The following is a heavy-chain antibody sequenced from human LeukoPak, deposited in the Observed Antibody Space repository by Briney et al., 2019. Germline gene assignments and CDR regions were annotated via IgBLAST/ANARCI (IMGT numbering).Heavy chain of an antibody. D-gene: IGHD3-9*01. CDR3: ARIRHDILTGYWNYFDY. CDR2: INPSGGST. Sequence: GASVKVSCKASGYTFTSYYMHWVRQAPGQGLEWMGIINPSGGSTSYAQKFQGRVTMTRDMSTSTVYMELSSLRSEDTAVYYCARIRHDILTGYWNYFDYWGQGTLVTVSS. J-gene: IGHJ4*02. V-gene: IGHV1-46*01. CDR1: GYTFTSYY.